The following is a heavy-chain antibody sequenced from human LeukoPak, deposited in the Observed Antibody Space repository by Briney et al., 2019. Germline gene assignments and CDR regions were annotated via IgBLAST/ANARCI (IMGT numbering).Heavy chain of an antibody. J-gene: IGHJ4*02. CDR3: TRDVAYNAFDY. CDR2: INEDGSQK. Sequence: GGSLILSCAASGFTFSNSWMHWVRQAPGKGLVWVANINEDGSQKNYVDSVKGRFTISRDNAKNSLYLQMNSLRADDTAVYYCTRDVAYNAFDYWGQGTLVTVSS. D-gene: IGHD2-21*01. CDR1: GFTFSNSW. V-gene: IGHV3-7*01.